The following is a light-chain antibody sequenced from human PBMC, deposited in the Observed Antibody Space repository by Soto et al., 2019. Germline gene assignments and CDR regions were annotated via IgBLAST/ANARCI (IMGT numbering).Light chain of an antibody. CDR2: DVS. Sequence: EFVLTQSPATLSLSPGERATLSCRASQSVSSYLAWHQQKPGQAPRLLIYDVSNRATGIPARFSGSGSGTDFTLTISSLEPEDFAVYYCQQRGTFGGGTKVEIK. J-gene: IGKJ4*01. CDR3: QQRGT. CDR1: QSVSSY. V-gene: IGKV3-11*01.